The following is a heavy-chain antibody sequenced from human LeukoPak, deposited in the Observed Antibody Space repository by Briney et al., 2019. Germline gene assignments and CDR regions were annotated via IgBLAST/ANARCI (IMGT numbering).Heavy chain of an antibody. CDR2: INHSGNT. J-gene: IGHJ5*02. CDR3: ARAVPYYDFWSGYYNWFDP. V-gene: IGHV4-34*01. D-gene: IGHD3-3*01. CDR1: GGSFSGYY. Sequence: SETLSLTCAVYGGSFSGYYWSWIRQPPGKGLEWIGEINHSGNTNYNPSLKSRVTISVDTSKNQFSLKLSSVTAADTAVYYCARAVPYYDFWSGYYNWFDPWGQGTLVTVSS.